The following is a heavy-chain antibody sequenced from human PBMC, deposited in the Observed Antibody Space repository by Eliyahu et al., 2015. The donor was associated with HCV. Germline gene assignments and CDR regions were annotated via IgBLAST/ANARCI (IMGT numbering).Heavy chain of an antibody. CDR2: IHYSGNT. V-gene: IGHV4-31*03. Sequence: QVQLQESGPGLVKSSQTLSLACTVSGASXXXGGQXXXIRXLPGKGLQWIGFIHYSGNTHYTPSLKSRVVISVDTSKNQFSLELDSVTAADTAVYYCARENYYDSSNYYHGRGPFDYWGQGTLVTVSS. CDR1: GASXXXGGQX. J-gene: IGHJ4*02. CDR3: ARENYYDSSNYYHGRGPFDY. D-gene: IGHD3-22*01.